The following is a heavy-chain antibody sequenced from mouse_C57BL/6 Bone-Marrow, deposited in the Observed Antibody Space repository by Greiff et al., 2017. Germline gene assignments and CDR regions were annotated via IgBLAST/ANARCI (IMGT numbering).Heavy chain of an antibody. CDR1: GYSITSGYY. J-gene: IGHJ3*01. CDR3: ARCDAWFAY. CDR2: ISYDGSN. Sequence: EVKLMESGPGLVKPSQSLSLTCSVTGYSITSGYYWNWIRQFPGNKLEWMGYISYDGSNNYNPSLKNRISLTRDPSKNQFFLKLNSVTTEDTATYYCARCDAWFAYWGQGTLVTVSA. D-gene: IGHD2-3*01. V-gene: IGHV3-6*01.